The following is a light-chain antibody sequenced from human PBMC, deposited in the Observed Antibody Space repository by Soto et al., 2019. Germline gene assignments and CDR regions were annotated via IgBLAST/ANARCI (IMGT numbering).Light chain of an antibody. Sequence: QSVLTQPPSASGTPGQRVTISCSGSSSNIGSNTVNWYQQLPGTAPKLLICSNNQRPSGVPDRFSGSKSGTSASLAISGLQSEDEADYYCAAWDDSLNVYVVFGGGTKLNVL. V-gene: IGLV1-44*01. CDR3: AAWDDSLNVYVV. J-gene: IGLJ2*01. CDR2: SNN. CDR1: SSNIGSNT.